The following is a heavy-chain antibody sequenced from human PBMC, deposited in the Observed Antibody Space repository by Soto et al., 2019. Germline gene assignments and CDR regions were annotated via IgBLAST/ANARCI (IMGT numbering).Heavy chain of an antibody. CDR2: VNPHTGGT. CDR3: ARVMAYEQQLVPFDY. V-gene: IGHV1-2*02. CDR1: GYTFIGYY. Sequence: GASVKVSGKTSGYTFIGYYLNWVRQAPGQGLEWMGWVNPHTGGTHYAQKFDGRVTMTRDTSTYTAYMELSGLKFDDTATYFCARVMAYEQQLVPFDYWGQGTLVTVSS. D-gene: IGHD6-13*01. J-gene: IGHJ4*02.